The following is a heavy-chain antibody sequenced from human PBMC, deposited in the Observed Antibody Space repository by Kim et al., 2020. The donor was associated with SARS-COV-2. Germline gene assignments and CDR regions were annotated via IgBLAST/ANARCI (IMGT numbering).Heavy chain of an antibody. CDR3: ARGRSIPWLRLPEDYYGMDV. D-gene: IGHD5-12*01. J-gene: IGHJ6*02. CDR1: GYTFTSYD. Sequence: ASVKVSCKASGYTFTSYDINWVRQATGQGLEWMGWMNPNSGNTGYAQKFQGRVTMTRNTSISTAYMELSSLRSEDTAVYYCARGRSIPWLRLPEDYYGMDVWGQGTTVTVSS. V-gene: IGHV1-8*01. CDR2: MNPNSGNT.